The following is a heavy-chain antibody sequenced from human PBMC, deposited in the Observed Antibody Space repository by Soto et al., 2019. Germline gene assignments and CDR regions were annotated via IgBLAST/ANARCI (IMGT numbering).Heavy chain of an antibody. Sequence: PSETLSLTCTVSGGSVSSYYWSWIRQPPGKGLEWIGYIYYSGSTNYNPSLKSRVTISVDTSKNQFSLKLSSVTAADTTVYYCARVRVGRVDYWGQGTLVTVSS. CDR1: GGSVSSYY. D-gene: IGHD2-15*01. CDR2: IYYSGST. J-gene: IGHJ4*02. CDR3: ARVRVGRVDY. V-gene: IGHV4-59*02.